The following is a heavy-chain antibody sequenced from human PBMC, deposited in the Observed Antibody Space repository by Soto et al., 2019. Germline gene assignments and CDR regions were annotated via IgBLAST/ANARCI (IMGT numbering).Heavy chain of an antibody. CDR3: ARGYYYDGMGAYFDY. J-gene: IGHJ4*02. CDR2: INPSGGST. D-gene: IGHD3-22*01. V-gene: IGHV1-46*01. Sequence: ASVKVSCKASGYTFTSYYIHWVRQAPGQGLEWMGIINPSGGSTEYAQKFQGRVTMTRDTSTSTVYMDLSSLRSEDTAVYYCARGYYYDGMGAYFDYWGQGTLVTVSS. CDR1: GYTFTSYY.